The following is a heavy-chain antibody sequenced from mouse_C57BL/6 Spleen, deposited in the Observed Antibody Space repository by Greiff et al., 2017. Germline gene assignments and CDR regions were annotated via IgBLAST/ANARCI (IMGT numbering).Heavy chain of an antibody. CDR3: ARELGRGYFDY. CDR1: GYTFTDYY. CDR2: IYPGRGNT. J-gene: IGHJ2*01. Sequence: VQLQQSGAELVRPGASVKLSCKASGYTFTDYYINWVKQRPGQGLEWIARIYPGRGNTYYNEKFKGKDTLTAEKSSSTAYMQLSSLTSEDAAVYFWARELGRGYFDYWGQGTTLTVSS. V-gene: IGHV1-76*01. D-gene: IGHD4-1*01.